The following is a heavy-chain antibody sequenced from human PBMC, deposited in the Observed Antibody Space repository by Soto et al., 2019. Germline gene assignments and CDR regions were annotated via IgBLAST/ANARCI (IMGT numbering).Heavy chain of an antibody. J-gene: IGHJ6*02. CDR3: ARASGTGYGPTTDYYGMDV. V-gene: IGHV1-2*04. CDR2: INPNSGGT. Sequence: ASVKVSCKASGYTFTGYYMHWVRQAPGQGLEWMGWINPNSGGTNYAQKFQGWVTMTRDTSISTAYMELSRLRSDDTAVYYCARASGTGYGPTTDYYGMDVWGQGTTVTVSS. CDR1: GYTFTGYY. D-gene: IGHD4-4*01.